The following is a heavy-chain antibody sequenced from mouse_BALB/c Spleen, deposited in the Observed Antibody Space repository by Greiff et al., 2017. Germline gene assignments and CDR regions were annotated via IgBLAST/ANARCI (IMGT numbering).Heavy chain of an antibody. J-gene: IGHJ2*01. Sequence: EVKVVESGGGLVKPGGSLKLSCAASGFTFSSYAMSWVRQTPEKRLEWVASISSGGSTYYPDSVKGRFTISRDNARNILYLQMSSLRSEDTAMYYCARGGKATATDYWGQGTTLTVSS. CDR2: ISSGGST. D-gene: IGHD1-2*01. V-gene: IGHV5-6-5*01. CDR3: ARGGKATATDY. CDR1: GFTFSSYA.